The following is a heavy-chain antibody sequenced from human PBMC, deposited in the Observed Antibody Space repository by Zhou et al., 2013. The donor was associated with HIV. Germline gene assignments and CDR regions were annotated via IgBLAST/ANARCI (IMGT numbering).Heavy chain of an antibody. V-gene: IGHV1-69*05. CDR2: IIPMFGTT. J-gene: IGHJ5*02. Sequence: QVQLVQSGAEVKKPGSSVKVSCKASGGTFSSYGISWVRQAPGQGLEWMGGIIPMFGTTNYAQKFQGRVTITTDDSTSTAYMELSSLRSEDTAVYYCARVMVRGVVIRAWFDPWGQGNPGHRLL. CDR1: GGTFSSYG. CDR3: ARVMVRGVVIRAWFDP. D-gene: IGHD3-10*01.